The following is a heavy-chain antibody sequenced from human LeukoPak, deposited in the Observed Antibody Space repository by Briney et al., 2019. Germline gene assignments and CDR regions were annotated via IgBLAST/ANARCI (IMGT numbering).Heavy chain of an antibody. CDR2: ISSSSSYI. CDR1: GFTFSSYS. CDR3: ARTAGYDYVWGSYRHYIDY. J-gene: IGHJ4*02. D-gene: IGHD3-16*02. V-gene: IGHV3-21*01. Sequence: PGGSLRLSCAASGFTFSSYSMNWVRQAPGKGLEWVSSISSSSSYIYYADSVKGRFTISRDNAKNSLYLQVNSLRAEDTAVYYCARTAGYDYVWGSYRHYIDYWGQGTLVTVSS.